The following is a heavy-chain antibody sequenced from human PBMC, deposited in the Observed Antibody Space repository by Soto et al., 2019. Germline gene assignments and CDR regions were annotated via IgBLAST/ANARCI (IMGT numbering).Heavy chain of an antibody. V-gene: IGHV3-30*04. J-gene: IGHJ4*02. CDR1: GFTLGTYG. CDR3: ASVADY. Sequence: GGSLRLSCAVSGFTLGTYGMEWVRQAPGKGLDWVAGISHDGKKTDYADSVKGRFTISRDISTNTLFLQMSSLRSDDTAVYYCASVADYWGQGTLVTVSS. CDR2: ISHDGKKT. D-gene: IGHD2-21*01.